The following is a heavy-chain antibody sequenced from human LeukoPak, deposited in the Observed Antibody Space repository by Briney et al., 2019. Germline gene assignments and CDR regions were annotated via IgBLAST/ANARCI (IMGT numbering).Heavy chain of an antibody. CDR1: GFIFSKYA. D-gene: IGHD3-22*01. J-gene: IGHJ5*02. Sequence: GSLRLSCGASGFIFSKYAMSWVRQAPGKGLEWVSAISGSGVYTYYADSVKGRFTISRGNSKNMIYLQMNSLRVEDTAVYYCAKDRRYYDSSGYYYWHWFDPWGQGTLVTVSS. V-gene: IGHV3-23*01. CDR2: ISGSGVYT. CDR3: AKDRRYYDSSGYYYWHWFDP.